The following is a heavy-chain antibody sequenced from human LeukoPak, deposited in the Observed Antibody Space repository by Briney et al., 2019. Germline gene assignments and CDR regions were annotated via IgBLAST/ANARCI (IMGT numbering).Heavy chain of an antibody. D-gene: IGHD2-2*01. CDR2: INHSGST. CDR3: ARRRGYCSSTSCHTITRYYYYMDV. V-gene: IGHV4-34*01. J-gene: IGHJ6*03. CDR1: GGSFSGYY. Sequence: NSSETLSLTCAVYGGSFSGYYWSWIRQPPGKGLEWIGEINHSGSTNYNPSLKSRVTISVDTSKNQFSLKLSSVTAADTAVYYCARRRGYCSSTSCHTITRYYYYMDVWGKGTTVTVSS.